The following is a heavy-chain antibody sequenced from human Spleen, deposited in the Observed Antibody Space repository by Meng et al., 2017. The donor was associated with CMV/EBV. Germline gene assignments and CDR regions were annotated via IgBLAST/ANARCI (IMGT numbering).Heavy chain of an antibody. Sequence: ESLKISCTVSGGSISSYYWSWIRQPPGKGLEWIGYIYYSGSTNYNPSLKSRVTISVDTSKNQFSLKLSSVTAADTAVYYCARGAGTAAAEDYYYYGMDVWGQGTTVTVSS. J-gene: IGHJ6*02. D-gene: IGHD6-13*01. CDR2: IYYSGST. CDR3: ARGAGTAAAEDYYYYGMDV. V-gene: IGHV4-59*01. CDR1: GGSISSYY.